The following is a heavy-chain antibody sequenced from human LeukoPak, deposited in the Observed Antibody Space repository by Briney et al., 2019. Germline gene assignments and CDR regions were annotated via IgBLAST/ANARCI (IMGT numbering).Heavy chain of an antibody. V-gene: IGHV4-59*11. J-gene: IGHJ2*01. D-gene: IGHD6-19*01. Sequence: SETLSLTCNASGASISSHYWSWIRQPPGKGLEWIGYIYYSGSTNYNPSLKSRVTISVDTSKNQFSLKLSSVTAADTAVYYCARVPIAVAGTYWYFDLWGRGTLVTVSS. CDR2: IYYSGST. CDR1: GASISSHY. CDR3: ARVPIAVAGTYWYFDL.